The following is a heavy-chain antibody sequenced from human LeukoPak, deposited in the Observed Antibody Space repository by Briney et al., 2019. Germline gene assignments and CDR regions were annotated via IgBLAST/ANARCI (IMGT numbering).Heavy chain of an antibody. CDR1: GYTFTSQW. CDR3: TRLNGYIDS. J-gene: IGHJ5*01. Sequence: GESLKISCKGYGYTFTSQWIGWVRQIPGKGLEWMGIVFPRDSDTRYSPSFQGRVTISVDKSINSAYLQWTSLKVSDTAIYYCTRLNGYIDSWGQGTQVTVSS. D-gene: IGHD5-24*01. V-gene: IGHV5-51*01. CDR2: VFPRDSDT.